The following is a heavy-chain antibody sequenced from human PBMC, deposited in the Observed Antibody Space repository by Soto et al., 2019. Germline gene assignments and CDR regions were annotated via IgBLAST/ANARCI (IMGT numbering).Heavy chain of an antibody. V-gene: IGHV4-39*01. J-gene: IGHJ4*02. CDR1: GGSISSSSYY. CDR2: IYYSGST. Sequence: PSETLSLTCTVSGGSISSSSYYWGWIRQPPGKGLEWIGSIYYSGSTYYNPSLKSRVTISVDTSKNQFSLKLSSVTAADTAVYYCARHPRGLYGLDYWGQGTLVTVSS. D-gene: IGHD3-10*01. CDR3: ARHPRGLYGLDY.